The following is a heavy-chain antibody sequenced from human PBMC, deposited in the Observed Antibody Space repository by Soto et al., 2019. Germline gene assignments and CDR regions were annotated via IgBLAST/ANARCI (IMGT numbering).Heavy chain of an antibody. V-gene: IGHV1-2*04. J-gene: IGHJ4*02. Sequence: QVQLVQSGAEVKKPGASVKVSCKPSGYTFTGYYIHWVRQAPGQGLEWMEWINPNSGAKNYAQKLQGWVTMTRDTSISTAYMELSSLRSDDTALYYCARAVVTTPPNCDYWGQGTLVTVSS. CDR1: GYTFTGYY. CDR3: ARAVVTTPPNCDY. CDR2: INPNSGAK. D-gene: IGHD5-12*01.